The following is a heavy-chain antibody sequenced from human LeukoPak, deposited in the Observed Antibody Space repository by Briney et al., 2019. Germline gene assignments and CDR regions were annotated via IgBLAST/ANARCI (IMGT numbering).Heavy chain of an antibody. V-gene: IGHV4-34*01. CDR3: ARGGYFDWSLFDY. J-gene: IGHJ4*02. CDR1: GGSFSGYY. Sequence: PSETLSLTCAVYGGSFSGYYWSWIRQPPGKGLEWIGEINHSGSTNYNPSLKSRVTISVDTSKNQFSLKLSSVTAADTAVYYRARGGYFDWSLFDYWGQGTLVTVSS. CDR2: INHSGST. D-gene: IGHD3-9*01.